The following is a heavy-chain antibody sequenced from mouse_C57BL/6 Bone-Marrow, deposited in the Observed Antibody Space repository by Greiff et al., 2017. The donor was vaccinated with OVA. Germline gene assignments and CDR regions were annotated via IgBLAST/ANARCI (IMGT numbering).Heavy chain of an antibody. CDR2: IYPRDGST. J-gene: IGHJ1*03. CDR3: AILVDYGSSLYWYFDV. Sequence: QVQLKQSDAELVKPGASVKISCKVSGYTFTDHTIHWMKQRPEQGLEWIGYIYPRDGSTKYNEKFTGKATLTADKSSSTAYMQSNSLTSEDSAVYFCAILVDYGSSLYWYFDVWGTGTTVTVSS. CDR1: GYTFTDHT. D-gene: IGHD1-1*01. V-gene: IGHV1-78*01.